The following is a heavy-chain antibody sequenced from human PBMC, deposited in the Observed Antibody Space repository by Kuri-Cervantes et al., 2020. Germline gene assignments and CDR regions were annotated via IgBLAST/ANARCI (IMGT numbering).Heavy chain of an antibody. CDR3: ARDRARGYSSGWYQYGGYFQH. V-gene: IGHV4-34*01. CDR2: INHSGST. D-gene: IGHD6-19*01. Sequence: ESLKISCAVYGGSFSGYYWSWIRQPPGKGLEWIGEINHSGSTNYNPSLKSRVTISVDTSKNQFSLKLSSVTAADTAVYYCARDRARGYSSGWYQYGGYFQHWGQGTLVTVSS. J-gene: IGHJ1*01. CDR1: GGSFSGYY.